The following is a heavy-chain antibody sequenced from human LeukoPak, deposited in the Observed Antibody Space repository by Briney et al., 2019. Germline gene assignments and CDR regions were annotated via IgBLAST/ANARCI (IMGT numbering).Heavy chain of an antibody. Sequence: SETLSLTCTVSGGSISSYYWSWIRQPAGKGLEWIGRIYTSGSTNYNPSLKSRVTMSVDTSKNQFSLKLSSVTAADTAVYYCARDPGGHDYGGYVGSDDAFDIWGQGTMVTVSS. CDR2: IYTSGST. CDR3: ARDPGGHDYGGYVGSDDAFDI. V-gene: IGHV4-4*07. CDR1: GGSISSYY. D-gene: IGHD4-17*01. J-gene: IGHJ3*02.